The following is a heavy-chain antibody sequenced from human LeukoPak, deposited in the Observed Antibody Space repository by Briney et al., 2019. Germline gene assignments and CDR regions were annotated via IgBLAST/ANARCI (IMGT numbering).Heavy chain of an antibody. D-gene: IGHD6-13*01. V-gene: IGHV4-38-2*01. CDR1: GYSSSSEHY. CDR2: IYHTGST. CDR3: TRRKGQLSPFDY. Sequence: PSETLSLTCPLPGYSSSSEHYGGWIRPPPGKGLEWIGSIYHTGSTYYNPSLKSRVTLSIDTSKNQFSLKVTSVTAADTAVYFCTRRKGQLSPFDYWGQGTLVTVSS. J-gene: IGHJ4*02.